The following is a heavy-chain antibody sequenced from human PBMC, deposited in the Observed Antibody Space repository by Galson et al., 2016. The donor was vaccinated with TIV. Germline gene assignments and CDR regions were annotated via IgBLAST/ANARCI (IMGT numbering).Heavy chain of an antibody. J-gene: IGHJ5*01. CDR3: ARVRFCGPTSCYNCFES. CDR2: ISYDGTTA. D-gene: IGHD2-2*01. V-gene: IGHV3-74*01. Sequence: SLRLSCAVSGFKFSSFWMHWVRQAPGKSLEWVSGISYDGTTATYADSVKGRFIISRDNAKNTMYLQMNSLRAEDTAVYYCARVRFCGPTSCYNCFESWGHGNLVIVSS. CDR1: GFKFSSFW.